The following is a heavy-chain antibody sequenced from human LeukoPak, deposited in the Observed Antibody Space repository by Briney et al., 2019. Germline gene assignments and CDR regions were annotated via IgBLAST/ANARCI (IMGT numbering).Heavy chain of an antibody. D-gene: IGHD6-6*01. CDR1: GGSFSGFH. CDR3: ARDIAAPFDY. V-gene: IGHV4-34*01. J-gene: IGHJ4*02. CDR2: INHSGST. Sequence: SETLSLTCAVYGGSFSGFHWSWIRQPPGKGLEWIGEINHSGSTNYNPSLKSRVTISVDTSKNQFSLKLSSVTAADTAVYYCARDIAAPFDYWGQGTLVTVSS.